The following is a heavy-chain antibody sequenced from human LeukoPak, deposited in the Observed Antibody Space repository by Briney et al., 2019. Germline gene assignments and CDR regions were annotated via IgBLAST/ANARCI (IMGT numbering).Heavy chain of an antibody. V-gene: IGHV4-59*08. CDR2: IYYSGST. J-gene: IGHJ4*02. Sequence: KPSETLSLTCTVSGGSISSYYWSWIRQPPGKGLEWIGYIYYSGSTNYNPSLKSRVTISVDTSKNQFSLKLSSVTAADTAVYYCARQATPSLPERDTSAYNPFDFRGQGILVTVSS. D-gene: IGHD3-22*01. CDR3: ARQATPSLPERDTSAYNPFDF. CDR1: GGSISSYY.